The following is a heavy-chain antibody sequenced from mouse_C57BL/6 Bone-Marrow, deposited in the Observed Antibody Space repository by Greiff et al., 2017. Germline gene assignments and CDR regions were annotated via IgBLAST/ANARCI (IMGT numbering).Heavy chain of an antibody. J-gene: IGHJ4*01. V-gene: IGHV1-4*01. CDR3: AKGGAMDY. CDR1: GYTFTSYT. Sequence: QVQLKESGAELARPGASVKMSCKASGYTFTSYTMHWVKQRPGQGLEWIGYINPSSGYTKYNQKFKDKATLTADKSSSTAYMQLSSLTSEDSAVYYCAKGGAMDYWGQGTSVTVSS. CDR2: INPSSGYT.